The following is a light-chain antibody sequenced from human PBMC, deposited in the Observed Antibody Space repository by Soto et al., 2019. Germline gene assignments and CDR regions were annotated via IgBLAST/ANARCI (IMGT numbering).Light chain of an antibody. J-gene: IGKJ1*01. Sequence: EIGLPQSPAILSLFQGEKATVSCRARPRVRGSLVRYEQRPSQAPRLIVYEASVRATGIPARCSGSGSGTDSTLTISRLEPEDSSVYYCQQHGPTFGQGTKVDIK. V-gene: IGKV3-11*01. CDR3: QQHGPT. CDR1: PRVRGS. CDR2: EAS.